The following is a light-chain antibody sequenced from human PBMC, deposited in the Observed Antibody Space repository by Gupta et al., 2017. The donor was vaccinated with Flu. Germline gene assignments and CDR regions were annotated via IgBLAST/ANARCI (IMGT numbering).Light chain of an antibody. J-gene: IGLJ1*01. V-gene: IGLV1-44*01. CDR2: GNS. CDR1: SSNIGSNK. CDR3: SAWDDSLNGQEV. Sequence: VTISCSGSSSNIGSNKANWYQQVPGTAPNLLSYGNSQRPSGVPDRFSGSKSGTSASLAISGLQSEDEADYDGSAWDDSLNGQEVFGTGTKVTVL.